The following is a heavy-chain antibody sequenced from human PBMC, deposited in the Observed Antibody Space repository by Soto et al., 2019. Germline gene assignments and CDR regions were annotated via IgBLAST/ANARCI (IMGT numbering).Heavy chain of an antibody. CDR3: ASSVHVLRFLEWLRDPRRYGMDA. J-gene: IGHJ6*02. D-gene: IGHD3-3*01. CDR2: INSDGSST. V-gene: IGHV3-74*01. CDR1: GFTFSSYW. Sequence: GGSLRLSCAASGFTFSSYWMHWVRQAPGKGLVWVSRINSDGSSTSYADSVKGRFTISRDNAKNTLYLQMNSLRAEDTAVYYCASSVHVLRFLEWLRDPRRYGMDAWGQGTTVTVSS.